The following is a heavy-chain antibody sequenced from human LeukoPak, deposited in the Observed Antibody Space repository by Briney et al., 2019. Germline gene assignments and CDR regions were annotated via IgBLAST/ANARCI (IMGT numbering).Heavy chain of an antibody. D-gene: IGHD3-22*01. CDR2: ISPYNGDA. CDR1: GYSFTSYG. CDR3: ARDLYYYDSGASFDDTFDI. V-gene: IGHV1-18*01. J-gene: IGHJ3*02. Sequence: GASVKVSCKASGYSFTSYGISWVRQAPGQGLEWVGWISPYNGDANYAQKLQGRVTMTTDKSTSTAYMDLRSLRSDDTAVYYCARDLYYYDSGASFDDTFDIWGQGTTVTVSS.